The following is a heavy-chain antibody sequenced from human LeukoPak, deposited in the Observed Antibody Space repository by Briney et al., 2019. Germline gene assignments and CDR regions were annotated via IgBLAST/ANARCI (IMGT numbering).Heavy chain of an antibody. CDR2: ISSSSSYI. V-gene: IGHV3-21*01. J-gene: IGHJ5*02. CDR1: GFTFSSYS. Sequence: GGSLRLSCAASGFTFSSYSMNWVRQAPGKGLEWVSSISSSSSYIYYADSVKGRFTISRDNAKNSLYLQMNSLGAEDTAVYYCARDRKWLPKGWFDPWGQGTLVTVSS. D-gene: IGHD6-19*01. CDR3: ARDRKWLPKGWFDP.